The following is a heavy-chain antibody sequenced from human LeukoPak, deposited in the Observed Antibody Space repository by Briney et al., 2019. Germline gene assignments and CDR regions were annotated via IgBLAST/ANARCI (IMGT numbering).Heavy chain of an antibody. V-gene: IGHV4-34*01. D-gene: IGHD3-22*01. CDR1: GGSFSGYY. CDR3: ARHYFPYYYDSSGYSRRPHYFDY. J-gene: IGHJ4*02. CDR2: INHSGST. Sequence: KPSETLSLTCAAYGGSFSGYYWSWIRQPPGKGLEWIGEINHSGSTNYNPSLKSRVTISVDTSKNQFSLKLSSVTAADTAVYYCARHYFPYYYDSSGYSRRPHYFDYWGQGTLVTVSS.